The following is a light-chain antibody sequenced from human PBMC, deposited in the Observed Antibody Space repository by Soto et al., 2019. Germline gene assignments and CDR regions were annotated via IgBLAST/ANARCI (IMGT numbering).Light chain of an antibody. V-gene: IGKV3D-15*01. J-gene: IGKJ5*01. Sequence: EIVLTQFPATLSLSPGDGATLSCRASQSVSSYLAWYQQKPGQAPRLLIYGASSRATGIPDRFSGSGSGTEFTLTISSLQPDDFATYYCQQYNSYPLTFGGGTRLEIK. CDR2: GAS. CDR3: QQYNSYPLT. CDR1: QSVSSY.